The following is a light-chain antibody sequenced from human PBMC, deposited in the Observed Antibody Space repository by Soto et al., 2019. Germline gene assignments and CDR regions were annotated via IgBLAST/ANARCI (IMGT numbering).Light chain of an antibody. J-gene: IGKJ2*01. CDR2: GAS. CDR3: LQYDKSPRT. V-gene: IGKV3-20*01. Sequence: EIMLTQSPGTLSLSPGERATLSCRASQSVSSTYLAWYQQKPGQAPRLLIYGASSRATGIPDRLSGSGSGTDFTLTISRLEPEDFAVYYWLQYDKSPRTFGQGTKLEIK. CDR1: QSVSSTY.